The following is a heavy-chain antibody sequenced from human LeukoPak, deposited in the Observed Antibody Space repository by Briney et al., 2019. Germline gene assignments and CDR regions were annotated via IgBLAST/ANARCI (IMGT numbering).Heavy chain of an antibody. D-gene: IGHD2-2*01. Sequence: PSETLSLTCAVYGGSFSGYYWSWIRQPPGKGLEWIGEINHSGSTNYNPSLKSRVTISVDTSENQFSLKLSSVTAADTAVYYCAAYCSSTSCTNYYYYGMDVWGQGTTVTVSS. CDR1: GGSFSGYY. CDR2: INHSGST. CDR3: AAYCSSTSCTNYYYYGMDV. V-gene: IGHV4-34*01. J-gene: IGHJ6*02.